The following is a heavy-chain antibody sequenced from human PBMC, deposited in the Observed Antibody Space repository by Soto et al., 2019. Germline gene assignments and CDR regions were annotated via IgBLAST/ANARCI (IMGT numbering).Heavy chain of an antibody. CDR2: ISYDGSEK. J-gene: IGHJ4*02. Sequence: QVQLVESGGGVVQPGRSLRLSCAVSGFIFSSYGMHWVRQSPGKGLERLAVISYDGSEKYYADSVKVRFTISRDNSKNTLYLQMNSLRDEDTAVYYCAKGGEVADRGYYFDYWGQGTLVTVSS. CDR3: AKGGEVADRGYYFDY. CDR1: GFIFSSYG. D-gene: IGHD6-19*01. V-gene: IGHV3-30*18.